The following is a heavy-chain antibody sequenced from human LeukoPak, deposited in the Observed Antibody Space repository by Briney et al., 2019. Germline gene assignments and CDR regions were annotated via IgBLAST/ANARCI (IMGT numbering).Heavy chain of an antibody. J-gene: IGHJ6*02. CDR2: IYSGGST. Sequence: GGSLRLSCAASGFTFSSNYMSWVRQAPGKGLEWVSVIYSGGSTYYADSVKGRFTISRDNSKNTLYLQMNSLRAEDTAVYYCATRDVVVTAKLYTDYYGMDVWGQGTTVTVSS. D-gene: IGHD2-21*02. CDR3: ATRDVVVTAKLYTDYYGMDV. CDR1: GFTFSSNY. V-gene: IGHV3-66*01.